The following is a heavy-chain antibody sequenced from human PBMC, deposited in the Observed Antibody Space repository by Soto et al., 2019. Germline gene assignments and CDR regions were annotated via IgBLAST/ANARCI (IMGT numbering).Heavy chain of an antibody. D-gene: IGHD5-12*01. CDR2: INPNGGAT. Sequence: QVQLVQSEAEVKKPGASVKVSCKTSGDSFSAFYLHWVRQAHGQGLEWLGWINPNGGATKYAQKFRGRVAMTRDTSIRTAYLELSSLRSDDTAIYYCARESGGATATLDYYYFYMDAWGKGTTVTVSS. J-gene: IGHJ6*03. CDR3: ARESGGATATLDYYYFYMDA. V-gene: IGHV1-2*02. CDR1: GDSFSAFY.